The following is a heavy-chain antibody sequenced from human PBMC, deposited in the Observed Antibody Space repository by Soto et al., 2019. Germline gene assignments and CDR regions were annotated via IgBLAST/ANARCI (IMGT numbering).Heavy chain of an antibody. Sequence: ASVKVSCKASGYTFTSYDINWVRQATGQGLEWMGWMNPNSGNTGYAQKFQGRVTMTRNTSISTAYMELSSLRSEDTAVYYCASIVYSYGYYYYYGMDVWGQGTTVTVSS. CDR3: ASIVYSYGYYYYYGMDV. CDR2: MNPNSGNT. CDR1: GYTFTSYD. D-gene: IGHD5-18*01. V-gene: IGHV1-8*01. J-gene: IGHJ6*02.